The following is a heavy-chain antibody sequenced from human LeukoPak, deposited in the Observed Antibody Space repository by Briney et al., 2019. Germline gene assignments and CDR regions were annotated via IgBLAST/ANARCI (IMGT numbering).Heavy chain of an antibody. Sequence: WMTWVRQAPGKGLEWVANIKTDGSEKYYADSAKGRFTVSRDNAKNSLYLQMNSLRAEDTAVYYCATYSTRNAREFQSWGQGTLVTVSS. CDR3: ATYSTRNAREFQS. V-gene: IGHV3-7*01. J-gene: IGHJ1*01. CDR2: IKTDGSEK. CDR1: W. D-gene: IGHD4-11*01.